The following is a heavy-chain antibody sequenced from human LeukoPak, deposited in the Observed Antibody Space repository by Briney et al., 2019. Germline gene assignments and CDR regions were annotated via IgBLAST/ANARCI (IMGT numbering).Heavy chain of an antibody. CDR2: IYYSGST. CDR1: GGSISSGGYS. D-gene: IGHD3-22*01. Sequence: SETLSLTCAVSGGSISSGGYSWSWIRQPPGKGLEWIGYIYYSGSTYYNPSLKSRVTISVDTSKNQFSLKLSSVTAADTAVYYCARDLIRSGTLDYWGQGTLVTVSS. V-gene: IGHV4-31*11. CDR3: ARDLIRSGTLDY. J-gene: IGHJ4*02.